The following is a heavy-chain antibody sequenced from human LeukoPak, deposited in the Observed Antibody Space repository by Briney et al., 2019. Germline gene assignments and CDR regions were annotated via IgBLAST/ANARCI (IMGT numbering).Heavy chain of an antibody. Sequence: HPGGSLRLSCAASGFTFSSYWMNWVRQAPGKGLEWVSYISSSGSTIYYADSVKGRFTISRDNAKNSLYLQMNSLRAEDTAVYYCARVASEIVVVTRRSWGQGTLVTVSS. D-gene: IGHD3-22*01. CDR3: ARVASEIVVVTRRS. CDR1: GFTFSSYW. V-gene: IGHV3-48*04. J-gene: IGHJ4*02. CDR2: ISSSGSTI.